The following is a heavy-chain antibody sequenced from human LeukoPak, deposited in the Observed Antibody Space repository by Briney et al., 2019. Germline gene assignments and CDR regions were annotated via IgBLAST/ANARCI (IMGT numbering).Heavy chain of an antibody. V-gene: IGHV4-39*07. CDR3: ARGLRGAARLVY. J-gene: IGHJ4*02. D-gene: IGHD6-6*01. CDR1: GGSISSNSYY. Sequence: KTSETLSLTCAVSGGSISSNSYYWGWIRQPPGKGLEWIGSIYYSGSTYYNPSLKSRVTISVDTSKNQFSLKLSSVTAADTAVYYCARGLRGAARLVYWGQGTLVTVSS. CDR2: IYYSGST.